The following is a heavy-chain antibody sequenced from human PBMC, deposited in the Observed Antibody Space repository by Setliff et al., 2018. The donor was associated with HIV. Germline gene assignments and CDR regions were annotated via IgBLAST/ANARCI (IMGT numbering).Heavy chain of an antibody. CDR2: IFPMSGSV. D-gene: IGHD3-16*02. Sequence: ASVKVSCKTSGFRVRKYPVSWVRQAPGKGLEWMGGIFPMSGSVRIAQKFQGKLSITADESTATAYVELNSLTSEDTAVYFCARDFQHYDYVWGSYRSLAYWGQGTLVTVSS. J-gene: IGHJ4*02. CDR1: GFRVRKYP. CDR3: ARDFQHYDYVWGSYRSLAY. V-gene: IGHV1-69*13.